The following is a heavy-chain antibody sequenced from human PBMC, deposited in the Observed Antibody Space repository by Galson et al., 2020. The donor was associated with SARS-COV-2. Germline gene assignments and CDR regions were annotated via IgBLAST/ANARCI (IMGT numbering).Heavy chain of an antibody. CDR1: GFTFSTSS. J-gene: IGHJ4*02. D-gene: IGHD3-16*01. CDR2: ISGDGRYI. V-gene: IGHV3-21*01. Sequence: GGSLRLSCRASGFTFSTSSMNWVRQAPGKGLEWVSSISGDGRYIYYADSLKGRFTVSRDNAENSLYLQMNSLRADDTAVYYCARDVGTSSLALGALIDQWGQGTLVTVSS. CDR3: ARDVGTSSLALGALIDQ.